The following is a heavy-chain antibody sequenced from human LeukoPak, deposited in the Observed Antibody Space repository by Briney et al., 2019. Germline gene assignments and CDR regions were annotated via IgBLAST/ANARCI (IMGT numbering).Heavy chain of an antibody. CDR1: GYTFTGYY. CDR2: INPNSGDT. V-gene: IGHV1-2*06. CDR3: VRDLWRPPGDHFFDP. D-gene: IGHD2-21*02. J-gene: IGHJ5*02. Sequence: ASVKVSCKASGYTFTGYYIHWMRQAPGQGLEWMGRINPNSGDTNYPQKFQGRVTMTRDTSISTAYMDLSRLRSDDTAVYYCVRDLWRPPGDHFFDPWGQGTLVTVSS.